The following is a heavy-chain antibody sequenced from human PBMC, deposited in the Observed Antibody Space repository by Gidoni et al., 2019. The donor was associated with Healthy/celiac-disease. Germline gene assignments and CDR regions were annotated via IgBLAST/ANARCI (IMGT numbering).Heavy chain of an antibody. V-gene: IGHV1-24*01. Sequence: QVQLVQSGAEVKKPGASVKVACKVSGYTLTELSMHWVRPAPGKGLEWMGGFDPEDGETIYAQKFQCSVTMTEDTSTDTAYMELSSLRSEDTAVYYCATDTLWSPRDAFDIWCQGTMVTVSS. CDR3: ATDTLWSPRDAFDI. CDR1: GYTLTELS. D-gene: IGHD3-10*01. J-gene: IGHJ3*02. CDR2: FDPEDGET.